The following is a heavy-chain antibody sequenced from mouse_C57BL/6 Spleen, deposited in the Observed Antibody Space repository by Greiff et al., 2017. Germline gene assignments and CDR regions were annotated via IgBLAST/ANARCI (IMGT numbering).Heavy chain of an antibody. J-gene: IGHJ2*01. D-gene: IGHD2-3*01. Sequence: VQLQQSVAELVRPGASVKLSCTASGFNIKNTYMNWVKQRPEQGLEWIGRIDPANGTTKYTPKFQGKATITADTSSNTAYLQLSSRTSEDTSINYCARGYDNSFDYWGQGTTLTVSS. V-gene: IGHV14-3*01. CDR3: ARGYDNSFDY. CDR2: IDPANGTT. CDR1: GFNIKNTY.